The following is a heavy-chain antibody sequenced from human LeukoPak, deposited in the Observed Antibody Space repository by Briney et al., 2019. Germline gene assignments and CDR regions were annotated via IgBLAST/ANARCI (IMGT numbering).Heavy chain of an antibody. V-gene: IGHV1-46*01. CDR1: GYTFTSNY. CDR2: IYPKDGST. J-gene: IGHJ4*02. Sequence: ASVKVSCKASGYTFTSNYIHWVRQAPGQGLEWMGMIYPKDGSTSYAQKFQGRVTVTRDTSTSTVHMELSGLRSEDTAVYYCARDQEGFDYWGQGTLVTVSS. CDR3: ARDQEGFDY.